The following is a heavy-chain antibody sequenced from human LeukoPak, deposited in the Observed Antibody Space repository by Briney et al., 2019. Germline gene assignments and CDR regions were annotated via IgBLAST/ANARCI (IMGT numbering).Heavy chain of an antibody. V-gene: IGHV1-8*01. CDR2: MNPNSGNT. CDR1: GYTFTSYD. J-gene: IGHJ6*03. D-gene: IGHD2-15*01. CDR3: ARGAVSTGEVAHNYYYYMDV. Sequence: GASVKVSCKASGYTFTSYDINWVRQATGQGLEWMGWMNPNSGNTGYAQKFQGRVTMTRNTSISTAYMELSSLRSEDTAVYYCARGAVSTGEVAHNYYYYMDVWGKGTTVTISS.